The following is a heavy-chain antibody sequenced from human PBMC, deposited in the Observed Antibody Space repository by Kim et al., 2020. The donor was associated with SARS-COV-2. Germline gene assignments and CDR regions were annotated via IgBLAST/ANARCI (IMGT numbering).Heavy chain of an antibody. V-gene: IGHV4-59*01. J-gene: IGHJ6*02. CDR2: IYYSGST. Sequence: SETLSLTCTVSGGSISSYYWSWIRQPPGKGLEWIGYIYYSGSTNYNPSLKSRVTISVDTSKNQFSLKLSSVTAADTAVYYCARRGYSSSGYYYGMDVWGQGTTGTVSS. CDR1: GGSISSYY. CDR3: ARRGYSSSGYYYGMDV. D-gene: IGHD6-13*01.